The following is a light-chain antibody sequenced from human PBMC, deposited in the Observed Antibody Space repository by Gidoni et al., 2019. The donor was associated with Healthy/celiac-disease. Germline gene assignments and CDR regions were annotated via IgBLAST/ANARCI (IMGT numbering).Light chain of an antibody. CDR3: QQYGSSPSP. J-gene: IGKJ2*01. Sequence: EIVLTQSPGTLSLSPGERATLSCRASQSVSSSYLAWYQQKPGQAPRLLIYGASSRATGIPDRFSGSGFGTDFTLTISRLEPEDFAVYYCQQYGSSPSPFGQGTKLEIK. V-gene: IGKV3-20*01. CDR1: QSVSSSY. CDR2: GAS.